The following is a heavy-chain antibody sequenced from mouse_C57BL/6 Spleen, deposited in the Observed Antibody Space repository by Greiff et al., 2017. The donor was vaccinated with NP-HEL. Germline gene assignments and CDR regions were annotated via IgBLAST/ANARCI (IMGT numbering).Heavy chain of an antibody. CDR2: IDPSDSYT. J-gene: IGHJ1*03. Sequence: QVQLQQPGAELVMPGASVKLSCKASGYTFTSYWMHWVKQRPGQGLEWIGEIDPSDSYTNYNQKFKGKSTLTVDKSSSTAYMQLSSLTSEDSAVYYGARWGTTAWYFDVWGTGTTVTVSS. V-gene: IGHV1-69*01. CDR3: ARWGTTAWYFDV. D-gene: IGHD1-2*01. CDR1: GYTFTSYW.